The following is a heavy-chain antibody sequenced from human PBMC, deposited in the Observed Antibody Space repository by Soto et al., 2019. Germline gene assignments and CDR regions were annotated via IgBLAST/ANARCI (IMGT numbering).Heavy chain of an antibody. J-gene: IGHJ4*02. D-gene: IGHD2-8*02. CDR3: LGLAY. V-gene: IGHV3-11*06. CDR2: ISSLNHYN. Sequence: PGGSLRLSCAASGFKFDDYYMSWIRQAPGKGLEYIAYISSLNHYNNYADSVKGRFTISIDKAKNSLELQMNSLRSDDTAVYYCLGLAYWGQGTLVTVS. CDR1: GFKFDDYY.